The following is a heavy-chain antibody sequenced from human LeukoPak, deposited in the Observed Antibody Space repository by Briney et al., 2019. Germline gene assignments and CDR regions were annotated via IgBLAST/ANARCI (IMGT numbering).Heavy chain of an antibody. CDR3: ARDYYYDSSGYPGDY. CDR2: INPSGGST. J-gene: IGHJ4*02. Sequence: APVKVSCNASGYTFTSYCMHWVRQAPGQGLEWMGIINPSGGSTSYAQKFQGRVTMTRDTSTSTVYMELSSLRSEDTAVYYCARDYYYDSSGYPGDYWGQGTLVTVSS. CDR1: GYTFTSYC. D-gene: IGHD3-22*01. V-gene: IGHV1-46*01.